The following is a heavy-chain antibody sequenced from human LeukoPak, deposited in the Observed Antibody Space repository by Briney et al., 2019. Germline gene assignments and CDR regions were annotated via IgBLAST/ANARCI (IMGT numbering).Heavy chain of an antibody. CDR3: ARHVYPYCSGGSCYSGYFYY. CDR2: ICDDGSNK. Sequence: GGSLRLSCAASGFTFSSYGMSWVRQAPGKGLEWVAVICDDGSNKYYADSVKGRFTISRDNSKNTLYLQMNSLRPEVSALYYCARHVYPYCSGGSCYSGYFYYWGQGTLVTVSS. CDR1: GFTFSSYG. D-gene: IGHD2-15*01. V-gene: IGHV3-33*01. J-gene: IGHJ4*02.